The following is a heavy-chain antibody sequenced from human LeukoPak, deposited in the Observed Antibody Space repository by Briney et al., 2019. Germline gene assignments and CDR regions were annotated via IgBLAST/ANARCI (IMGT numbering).Heavy chain of an antibody. J-gene: IGHJ4*02. CDR3: ARGWRIVGALI. Sequence: SETLSLTCAVCGGSFSGYYWSWIRQPPGKGLEWIGEINHSGSTNYNPSLKSRVTISVDTSKNQFSLKLSSVTAADTAVYYCARGWRIVGALIWGQGTLVTVSS. CDR1: GGSFSGYY. CDR2: INHSGST. V-gene: IGHV4-34*01. D-gene: IGHD1-26*01.